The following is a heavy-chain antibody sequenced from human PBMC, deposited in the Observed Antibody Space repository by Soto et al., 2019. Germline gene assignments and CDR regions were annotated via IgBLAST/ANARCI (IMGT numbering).Heavy chain of an antibody. V-gene: IGHV3-49*03. D-gene: IGHD5-18*01. Sequence: PGGSLRLSCTVSGFTFRDYAVSWFRQAPGKGLEWIGTIRIKAYGGTPQYAASVEGRFTISRDDSKSVAYLQLNSLNTEDTAVYFCARSKTWMHLWTFDSWGPGTLVTVSS. CDR3: ARSKTWMHLWTFDS. J-gene: IGHJ4*02. CDR2: IRIKAYGGTP. CDR1: GFTFRDYA.